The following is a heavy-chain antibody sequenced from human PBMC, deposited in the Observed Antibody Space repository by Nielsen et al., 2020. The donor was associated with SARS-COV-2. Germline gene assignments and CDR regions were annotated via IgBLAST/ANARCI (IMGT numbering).Heavy chain of an antibody. J-gene: IGHJ6*02. CDR3: ASYIITMVRGVIIPPYYYYGMDV. Sequence: ASVKVSCKASGYTFTSYGISWVRQAPGQGLEWMGWISAYNGNTNYAQKLQGRVTMTTDTSTSTAYMELRSLRSEDTAVYYCASYIITMVRGVIIPPYYYYGMDVWGQGTTVTVSS. V-gene: IGHV1-18*01. D-gene: IGHD3-10*01. CDR1: GYTFTSYG. CDR2: ISAYNGNT.